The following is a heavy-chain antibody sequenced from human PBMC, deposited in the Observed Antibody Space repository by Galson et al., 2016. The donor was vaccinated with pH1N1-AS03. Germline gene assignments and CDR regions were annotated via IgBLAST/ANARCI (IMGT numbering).Heavy chain of an antibody. V-gene: IGHV3-21*01. D-gene: IGHD6-13*01. CDR3: ARDDSSSWDRYYYYGMDV. J-gene: IGHJ6*02. Sequence: SLRLSCAASGFTFSGYTMSWVRQAPGKGLEWVSFISSSSTYIYYADSLKGRITISRDNAKNSLYLQMNSLRVEDTAVYYCARDDSSSWDRYYYYGMDVWGQGTTVTVSS. CDR2: ISSSSTYI. CDR1: GFTFSGYT.